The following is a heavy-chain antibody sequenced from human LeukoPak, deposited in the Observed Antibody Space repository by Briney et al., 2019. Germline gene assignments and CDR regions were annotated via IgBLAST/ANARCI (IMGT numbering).Heavy chain of an antibody. CDR2: IDHSGST. D-gene: IGHD3-10*01. V-gene: IGHV4-34*01. CDR1: GGSFSGYY. Sequence: TSETLSLTCAVYGGSFSGYYRSWIRQPPGKGLEWIGEIDHSGSTNYNPSLKSRVTISVDTSKNQFSLKLSSVTAADTAVYYCARGYGSGSYKWGQGTLVTVSS. CDR3: ARGYGSGSYK. J-gene: IGHJ4*02.